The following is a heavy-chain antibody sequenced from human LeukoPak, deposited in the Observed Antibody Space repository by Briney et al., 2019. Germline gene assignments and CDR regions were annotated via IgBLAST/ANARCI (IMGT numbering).Heavy chain of an antibody. V-gene: IGHV4-39*07. J-gene: IGHJ5*02. Sequence: SETLSLTCTVSGGSISSSSYYWGWIRQPPGKGLEWIGSIYYSGSTYYNPSLKSRVTISVDTSKNQFSLKLSSVTAADTAVYYCARGSQGSSSWYLGFDPWGQGTLVTVSS. CDR2: IYYSGST. CDR3: ARGSQGSSSWYLGFDP. CDR1: GGSISSSSYY. D-gene: IGHD6-13*01.